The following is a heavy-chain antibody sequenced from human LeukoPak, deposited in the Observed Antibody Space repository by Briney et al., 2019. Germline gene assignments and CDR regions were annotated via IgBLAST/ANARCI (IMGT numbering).Heavy chain of an antibody. Sequence: GRSLRLSCAASGFTFSSYAVHWVRQAPGKGLEWVAVISYDGSNKYYADSVKGRFTISRDNSKNTLYLQMNSLRAEDTAVYYCARDSTTVTKYGSGAGFDPWGQGTLVTVSS. CDR2: ISYDGSNK. CDR1: GFTFSSYA. CDR3: ARDSTTVTKYGSGAGFDP. J-gene: IGHJ5*02. D-gene: IGHD4-17*01. V-gene: IGHV3-30-3*01.